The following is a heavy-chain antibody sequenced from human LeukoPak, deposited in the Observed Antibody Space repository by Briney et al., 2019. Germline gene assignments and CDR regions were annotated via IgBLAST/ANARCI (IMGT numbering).Heavy chain of an antibody. D-gene: IGHD3-10*02. CDR1: GGSISSYY. CDR3: ARDSGLPSVRGVIMHWFDP. CDR2: IYYSGSS. J-gene: IGHJ5*02. V-gene: IGHV4-59*01. Sequence: SETLSLTCTVAGGSISSYYWSWIRQPPGKGLEWIGYIYYSGSSNYNPSLKSRVTISVDTSKNQFSLKLSSVTAADTAVYYCARDSGLPSVRGVIMHWFDPWGQGTLVTVSS.